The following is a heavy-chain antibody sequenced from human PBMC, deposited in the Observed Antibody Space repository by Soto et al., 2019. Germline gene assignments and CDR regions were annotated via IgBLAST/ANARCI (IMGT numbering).Heavy chain of an antibody. CDR1: GGHINTYY. J-gene: IGHJ4*02. D-gene: IGHD5-12*01. CDR2: VYYSGTT. V-gene: IGHV4-59*01. Sequence: SETLCLPCTVSGGHINTYYWSWIRQSPGKGLEWIGYVYYSGTTNYNPSLESRVTISVDTSKNQFSLKLTSVTAADTGVYYCVREGAGYNSVLEYYFDFWGPGTLVTVSS. CDR3: VREGAGYNSVLEYYFDF.